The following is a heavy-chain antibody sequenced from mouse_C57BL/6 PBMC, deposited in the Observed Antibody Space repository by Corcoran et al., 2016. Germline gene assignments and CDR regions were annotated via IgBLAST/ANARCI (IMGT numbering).Heavy chain of an antibody. D-gene: IGHD2-1*01. CDR3: ARKSMEIYYGNYGDAMDY. J-gene: IGHJ4*01. CDR1: GYTFTDYY. V-gene: IGHV1-75*01. Sequence: QVQLQQSGPELVKPGASVKISCKASGYTFTDYYINWVKQRPGQGLEWIGWIFPGSGSTYYNEKFKGKATLTVDKSSSTAYMLLSSLTSEDSAVYFCARKSMEIYYGNYGDAMDYWGQGTSVTVSS. CDR2: IFPGSGST.